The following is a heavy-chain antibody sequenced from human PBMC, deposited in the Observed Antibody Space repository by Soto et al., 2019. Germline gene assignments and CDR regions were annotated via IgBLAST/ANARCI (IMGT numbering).Heavy chain of an antibody. CDR3: ARDHHSSSYGFDP. CDR2: IYHSGST. Sequence: LSLTCAVSGGSISSSNWWSWVRQPPGKGLEWIGEIYHSGSTNYNPSLKSRVTISVDKSKNQFSLKLSSVTAADTAVYYCARDHHSSSYGFDPWGQGTLVTVSS. J-gene: IGHJ5*02. CDR1: GGSISSSNW. D-gene: IGHD6-13*01. V-gene: IGHV4-4*02.